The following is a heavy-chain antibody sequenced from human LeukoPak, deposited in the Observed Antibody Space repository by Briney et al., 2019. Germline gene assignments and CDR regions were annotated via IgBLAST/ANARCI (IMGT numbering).Heavy chain of an antibody. J-gene: IGHJ3*02. CDR1: GYSISSGYY. CDR2: IYHSGST. V-gene: IGHV4-38-2*01. CDR3: ARRRKGLAFDI. Sequence: SENLSLTCAVSGYSISSGYYWGWIRQPPGKGLEWIGSIYHSGSTYYNPPLKSRVTISVDTSKNQFSLKLSSVTAADTAVYYCARRRKGLAFDIWGQGTMVTVSS.